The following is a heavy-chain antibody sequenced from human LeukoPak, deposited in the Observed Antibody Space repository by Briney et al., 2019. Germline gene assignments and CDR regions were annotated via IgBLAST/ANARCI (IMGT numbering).Heavy chain of an antibody. CDR3: VVY. D-gene: IGHD1-26*01. J-gene: IGHJ4*02. CDR2: INQDGSEK. Sequence: GGSLRLSCAASGFTFSTSWMNWVRQAPGKGLEWVANINQDGSEKYYVDSVKGRFSISRDNAKNSLYLQVNSLRAEDTAVYCGVVYWGQGILITVSS. V-gene: IGHV3-7*03. CDR1: GFTFSTSW.